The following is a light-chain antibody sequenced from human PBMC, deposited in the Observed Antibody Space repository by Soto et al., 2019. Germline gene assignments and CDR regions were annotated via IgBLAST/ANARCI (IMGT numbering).Light chain of an antibody. CDR3: QQYNGYSRT. J-gene: IGKJ1*01. V-gene: IGKV1-5*03. CDR1: QSISSW. Sequence: DIHMTQSPSTLSASVGDRVTITCRASQSISSWLAWYQQKPGKAPKLLIYKASTLESGVPSRFSGSGSGAEFTLTISSLQPDDFATYYCQQYNGYSRTFGQGTKVDI. CDR2: KAS.